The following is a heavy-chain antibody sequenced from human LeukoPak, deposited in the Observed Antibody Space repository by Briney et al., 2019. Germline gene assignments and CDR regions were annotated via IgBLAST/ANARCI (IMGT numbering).Heavy chain of an antibody. CDR1: GFTFSDYY. CDR2: ISSSSSYT. V-gene: IGHV3-11*06. D-gene: IGHD3-10*01. CDR3: AQARGSGSYPFGY. Sequence: GGSLRLSCAASGFTFSDYYMSWIRQAPGKGLEWVSYISSSSSYTNYADSVKGRFTISRDNAKSSLYLQMNSLRAEDTAVYYCAQARGSGSYPFGYWGQGTLVTVSS. J-gene: IGHJ4*02.